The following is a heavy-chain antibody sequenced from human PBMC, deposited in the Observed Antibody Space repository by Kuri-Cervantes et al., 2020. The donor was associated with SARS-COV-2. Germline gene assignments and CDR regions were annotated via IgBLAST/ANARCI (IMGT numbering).Heavy chain of an antibody. CDR2: ISSSSSYT. V-gene: IGHV3-11*06. CDR3: ARRGSSSLYRY. Sequence: GGSLRLSCAASGFTFSDYYMSWIRQAPGKGLEWVSYISSSSSYTNYADSVKGRFTISRDNAKNSLYLQMNSLRAEDTAVYYCARRGSSSLYRYWGQGTLVTVSS. CDR1: GFTFSDYY. D-gene: IGHD6-13*01. J-gene: IGHJ4*02.